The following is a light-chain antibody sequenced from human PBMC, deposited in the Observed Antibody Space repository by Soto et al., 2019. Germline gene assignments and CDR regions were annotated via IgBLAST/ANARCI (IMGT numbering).Light chain of an antibody. J-gene: IGKJ4*01. CDR2: AAS. CDR1: QSISSY. Sequence: DIQMTQSPSSLSASVGDRVTLTCRGSQSISSYLNWYQQKPGKAPKLLIYAASSLQSGVPSRFSGSGSGTDFTLTISSLQPEDFATYYCQQSYSTPLTFGGGTKVDIK. V-gene: IGKV1-39*01. CDR3: QQSYSTPLT.